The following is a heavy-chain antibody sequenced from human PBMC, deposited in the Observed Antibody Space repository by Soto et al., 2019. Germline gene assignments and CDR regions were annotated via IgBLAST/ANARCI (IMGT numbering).Heavy chain of an antibody. Sequence: GGSLRLSCAASGLTSSTYAMSWVRQAPGKGLEWVSGISGSGWNTYYADSVKGRFTISRDNSKNMLYLQMNSLGAEDTAVYYCAKDRNYPRDQFHYWGQGTLVTVSS. CDR2: ISGSGWNT. D-gene: IGHD1-7*01. J-gene: IGHJ4*02. CDR3: AKDRNYPRDQFHY. V-gene: IGHV3-23*01. CDR1: GLTSSTYA.